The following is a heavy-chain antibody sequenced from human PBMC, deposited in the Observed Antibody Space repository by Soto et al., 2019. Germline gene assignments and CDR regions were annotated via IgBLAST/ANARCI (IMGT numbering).Heavy chain of an antibody. Sequence: PGGSLRLSCAASGFTFSDYYMSWIRQAPGKGLEWVSYISSSGSTIYYADSVKGRFTISRDNAKNSLYLQMNSPRAEDTAVYYCARQIDYDFWSGYPPPYYMDVWGKGTTVTVSS. J-gene: IGHJ6*03. D-gene: IGHD3-3*01. CDR1: GFTFSDYY. V-gene: IGHV3-11*01. CDR3: ARQIDYDFWSGYPPPYYMDV. CDR2: ISSSGSTI.